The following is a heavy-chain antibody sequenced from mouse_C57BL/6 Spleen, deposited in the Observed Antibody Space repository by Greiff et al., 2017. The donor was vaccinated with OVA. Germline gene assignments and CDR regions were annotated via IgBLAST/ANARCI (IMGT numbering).Heavy chain of an antibody. CDR3: TRYGTTAIFDD. V-gene: IGHV1-15*01. J-gene: IGHJ2*01. Sequence: QVQLQQSGAELVRPGASVTLSCKASGYTFTDYEMHWVKQTPVHGLEWIGAIDPETGGTAYNQKFKGKAILTADKSSSTAYMELRSLTSEDSAVYYCTRYGTTAIFDDWGQGTTLTVSS. D-gene: IGHD1-2*01. CDR2: IDPETGGT. CDR1: GYTFTDYE.